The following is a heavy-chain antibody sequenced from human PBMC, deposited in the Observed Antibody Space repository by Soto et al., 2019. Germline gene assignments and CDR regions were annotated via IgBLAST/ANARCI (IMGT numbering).Heavy chain of an antibody. CDR3: ALLYGPGIYFMDV. CDR2: MNPNSGNT. CDR1: GYTFTSYE. D-gene: IGHD4-17*01. Sequence: QVQLVQSGAEVKKPGASVKVSCRASGYTFTSYEINWVRQATGQGLEWMGWMNPNSGNTGSIQKFQGRVTMTRNTSISTAYMELSSLRSEATAVYYCALLYGPGIYFMDVWGKGTTVTVSS. V-gene: IGHV1-8*01. J-gene: IGHJ6*03.